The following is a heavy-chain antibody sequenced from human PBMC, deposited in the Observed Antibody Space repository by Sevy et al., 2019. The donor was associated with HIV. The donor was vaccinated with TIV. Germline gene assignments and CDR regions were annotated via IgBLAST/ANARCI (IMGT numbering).Heavy chain of an antibody. V-gene: IGHV3-53*01. J-gene: IGHJ3*02. CDR3: ARGATFYSDSSGRVLSVLGAFDI. CDR2: IFSGGGT. CDR1: GFTVSSNY. Sequence: GGSLKLSCAASGFTVSSNYMSWVRQAPGKGLEWVSIIFSGGGTYYADSVQGRFTISRDNSKNMVYLQMNSLGAEETAVFYCARGATFYSDSSGRVLSVLGAFDIWGRGTMVTVSS. D-gene: IGHD3-22*01.